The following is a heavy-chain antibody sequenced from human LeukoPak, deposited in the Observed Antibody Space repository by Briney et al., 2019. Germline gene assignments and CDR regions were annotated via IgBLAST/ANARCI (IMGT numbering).Heavy chain of an antibody. V-gene: IGHV3-48*04. CDR3: ARRDSGYDVLCLDY. CDR1: GFTFSSYA. CDR2: ISSSGYTI. D-gene: IGHD5-12*01. Sequence: GGSLRLSCAASGFTFSSYAMSWVRQAPGKGLEWVSYISSSGYTIHYADSVKGRFTISRDNTKNSLYLQMNSLRAEDTAVYYCARRDSGYDVLCLDYWGQGTLVTVSS. J-gene: IGHJ4*02.